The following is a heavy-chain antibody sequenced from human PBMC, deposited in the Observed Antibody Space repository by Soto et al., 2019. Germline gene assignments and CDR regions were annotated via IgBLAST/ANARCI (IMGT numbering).Heavy chain of an antibody. J-gene: IGHJ6*02. Sequence: GGSLRLSCAASGFPFSTYWMHWVRQAPGKGPVWVSRINNDGSTTRYADSVKGRFTISRDNAKNTLYLQMNSLRAEDTAVYYCASQGLYYYGLDVWGQGTTVTAP. V-gene: IGHV3-74*01. CDR3: ASQGLYYYGLDV. CDR2: INNDGSTT. CDR1: GFPFSTYW.